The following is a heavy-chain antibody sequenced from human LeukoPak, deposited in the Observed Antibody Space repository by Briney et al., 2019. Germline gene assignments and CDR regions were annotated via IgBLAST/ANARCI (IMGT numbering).Heavy chain of an antibody. Sequence: GGSLRLSCAASGFTFSSYAMHWVRQAPGKGLEWVAVISYDGSNKYYADSVKGRFTISRDNSKNTLYLQMNSLRAEDTAVYYCARDQAGRPEYFQHWGQGTLVTVSS. V-gene: IGHV3-30-3*01. CDR3: ARDQAGRPEYFQH. J-gene: IGHJ1*01. CDR2: ISYDGSNK. D-gene: IGHD1-26*01. CDR1: GFTFSSYA.